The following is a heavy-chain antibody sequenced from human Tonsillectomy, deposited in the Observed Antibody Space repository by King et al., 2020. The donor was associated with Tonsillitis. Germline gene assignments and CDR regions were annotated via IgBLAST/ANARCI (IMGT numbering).Heavy chain of an antibody. J-gene: IGHJ4*02. CDR2: ISYDGSDK. CDR3: AKASDNFSFAY. CDR1: GFTFSSYV. Sequence: VQLVESGGGVVQPGRSLRLSCAASGFTFSSYVIHWVRQAPGKGLEWVALISYDGSDKYYADSVKGRFTISRDNSKNTLFLQMNSLRDEDTALYYCAKASDNFSFAYWGQGTLVTVSS. D-gene: IGHD1-1*01. V-gene: IGHV3-30*18.